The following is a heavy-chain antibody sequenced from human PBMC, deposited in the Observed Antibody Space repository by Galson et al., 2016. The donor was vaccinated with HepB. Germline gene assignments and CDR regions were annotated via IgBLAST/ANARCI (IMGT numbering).Heavy chain of an antibody. CDR3: ARDASAAANDH. Sequence: SLRLSCAASGFTFNNYRMNWVRQAPGKGLEWVSFISSSSRTIFYADSVRGRFTISRDNAKNSLYLHMSNLRAEDTAVYYCARDASAAANDHWGQGTLVTVSS. D-gene: IGHD6-13*01. CDR1: GFTFNNYR. V-gene: IGHV3-48*01. J-gene: IGHJ4*01. CDR2: ISSSSRTI.